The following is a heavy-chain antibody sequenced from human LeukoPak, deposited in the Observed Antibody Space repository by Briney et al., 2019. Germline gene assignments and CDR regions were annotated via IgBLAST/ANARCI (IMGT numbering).Heavy chain of an antibody. Sequence: GASVKVSCKASGYTFTGYYMHWVRQAPGQGLEWMGWINPNSGGTNYAQKFQGRVTVTRDTSISTAYMELSRLRSDDTAVYYCARDFGDSTGYYYMDVWGKGTTVTISS. D-gene: IGHD4-17*01. CDR3: ARDFGDSTGYYYMDV. J-gene: IGHJ6*03. CDR1: GYTFTGYY. CDR2: INPNSGGT. V-gene: IGHV1-2*02.